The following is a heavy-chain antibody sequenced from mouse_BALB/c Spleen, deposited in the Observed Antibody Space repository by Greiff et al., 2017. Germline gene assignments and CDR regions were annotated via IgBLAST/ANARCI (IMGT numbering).Heavy chain of an antibody. D-gene: IGHD1-1*01. CDR1: GYSITSGYY. J-gene: IGHJ3*01. Sequence: DVQLQESGPGLVKPSQSLSLTCSVTGYSITSGYYWNWIRQFPGNKLEWMGYISYDGSNNYNPSLKNRISITRDTSKNQFFLKLNSVTTEDTATYYCARDSITTVVAKAYWGQGTLVTVSA. V-gene: IGHV3-6*02. CDR2: ISYDGSN. CDR3: ARDSITTVVAKAY.